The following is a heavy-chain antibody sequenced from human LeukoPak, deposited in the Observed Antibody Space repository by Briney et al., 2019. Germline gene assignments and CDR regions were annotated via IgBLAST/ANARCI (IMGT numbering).Heavy chain of an antibody. CDR1: GFTFSGYA. CDR2: SGGST. V-gene: IGHV3-23*01. J-gene: IGHJ4*02. D-gene: IGHD3-16*01. CDR3: AKDGAYYGRFDS. Sequence: GGSLRLSCAASGFTFSGYAMSWVRQAPGKGLEWVSASGGSTYYADSVKGRFTISRDNSKNPLYLQMNSLTAEDTAVYYCAKDGAYYGRFDSWGQGTLVTVSS.